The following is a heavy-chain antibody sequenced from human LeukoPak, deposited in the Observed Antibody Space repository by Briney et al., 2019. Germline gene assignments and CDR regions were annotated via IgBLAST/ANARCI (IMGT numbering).Heavy chain of an antibody. CDR3: ARVFFYYFDY. V-gene: IGHV4-31*03. CDR2: IYYSGST. J-gene: IGHJ4*02. D-gene: IGHD2-21*01. Sequence: PSETLSLTCTVSGGSISSGGYFWSWIRQHPGKGLEWIGYIYYSGSTYYNPSLKSRVTISVDTSKNQFSLKLSSVTAADTAVYYCARVFFYYFDYWGQGTLVTVSS. CDR1: GGSISSGGYF.